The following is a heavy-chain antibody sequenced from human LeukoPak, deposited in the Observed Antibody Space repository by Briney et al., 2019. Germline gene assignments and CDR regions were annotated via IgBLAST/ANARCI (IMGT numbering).Heavy chain of an antibody. CDR3: AKDTFGCSSTSCSYYYGMDV. CDR1: GFTFSSYG. CDR2: IRYDGSNK. V-gene: IGHV3-30*02. D-gene: IGHD2-2*01. Sequence: GGSLRLSCAASGFTFSSYGMHWVRQAPGKGLEWVAFIRYDGSNKYYADSVKGRFTISRDNSKNTLYLQMNSLRAEDTAVYYCAKDTFGCSSTSCSYYYGMDVWGQGTTVTVSS. J-gene: IGHJ6*02.